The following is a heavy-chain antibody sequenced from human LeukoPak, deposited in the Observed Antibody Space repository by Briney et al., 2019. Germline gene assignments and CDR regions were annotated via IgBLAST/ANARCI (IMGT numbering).Heavy chain of an antibody. Sequence: GGSLRLSCAASGFTFSSYGMPWVRQAPGKGLEWVAVIWYDGSNKYYADSVKGRFTISRGNSKNTLYLQMNSLRAEDTAVYYCAKEMDGYCSGGSCYLDYWGQGTLVTVSS. CDR2: IWYDGSNK. V-gene: IGHV3-33*06. CDR3: AKEMDGYCSGGSCYLDY. J-gene: IGHJ4*02. CDR1: GFTFSSYG. D-gene: IGHD2-15*01.